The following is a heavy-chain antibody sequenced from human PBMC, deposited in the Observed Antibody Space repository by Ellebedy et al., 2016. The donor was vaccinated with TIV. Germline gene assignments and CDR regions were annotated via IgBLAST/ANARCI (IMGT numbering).Heavy chain of an antibody. J-gene: IGHJ4*02. CDR2: MSYDGSNK. CDR3: AKGSVWELLLTCFDY. Sequence: GGSLRLSCAASGFTFTSYAMHWVRQAPGKGLEWVAVMSYDGSNKYYADSVKGRFTISRDNSKNTLYLQMNSLSVEDTAVYYCAKGSVWELLLTCFDYWGQGTLVTVSS. CDR1: GFTFTSYA. V-gene: IGHV3-30-3*01. D-gene: IGHD1-26*01.